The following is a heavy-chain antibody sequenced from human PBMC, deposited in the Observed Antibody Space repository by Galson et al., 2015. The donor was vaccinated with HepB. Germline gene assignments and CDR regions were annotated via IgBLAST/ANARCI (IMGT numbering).Heavy chain of an antibody. CDR3: VFLGTSLNSLDY. CDR1: GFTFSSYG. D-gene: IGHD4-23*01. V-gene: IGHV3-30*03. J-gene: IGHJ4*02. Sequence: SLRLSCAASGFTFSSYGMHWVRQAPGKGLEWVAVISYDGSNKYYADSVKGRFTISRDNSKNTLYLQMNSLRAEDTAVYYCVFLGTSLNSLDYWGQGTLVTVSS. CDR2: ISYDGSNK.